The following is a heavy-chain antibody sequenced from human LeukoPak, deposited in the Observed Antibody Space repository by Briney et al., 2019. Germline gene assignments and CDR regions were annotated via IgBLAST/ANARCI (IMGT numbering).Heavy chain of an antibody. CDR1: GGSMSGYR. CDR3: ARYLSSGWSNYFDY. Sequence: PSETLSLTCTLSGGSMSGYRWTWIRQPPGKGLEWIGYIYYSGSTNYNPSLKSRVAISVDTSKNQFSLQLSSVTAADTAVYYCARYLSSGWSNYFDYWGQGTLVTVSS. D-gene: IGHD6-19*01. V-gene: IGHV4-59*01. CDR2: IYYSGST. J-gene: IGHJ4*02.